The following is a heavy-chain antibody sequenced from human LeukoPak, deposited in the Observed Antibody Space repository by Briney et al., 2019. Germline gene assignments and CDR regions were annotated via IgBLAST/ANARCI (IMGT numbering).Heavy chain of an antibody. V-gene: IGHV1-2*02. J-gene: IGHJ3*02. CDR1: GGTFSSYA. CDR3: ARVYGDFDAFDI. D-gene: IGHD4-17*01. Sequence: ASVKVSCKASGGTFSSYAISWVRQAPGQGLEWMGWINPNSGGTNYAQKFQGRVTMTRDTSISTAYMELSRLRSDDTAVYYCARVYGDFDAFDIWGQGTMVTVSS. CDR2: INPNSGGT.